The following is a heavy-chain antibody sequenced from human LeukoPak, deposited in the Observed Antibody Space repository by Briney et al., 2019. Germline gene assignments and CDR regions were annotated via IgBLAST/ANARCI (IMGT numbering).Heavy chain of an antibody. CDR2: ISGGGANA. CDR1: GFPLRSYA. V-gene: IGHV3-23*01. Sequence: GGSLRLSCAASGFPLRSYAMNWVRQAPGKGLEWVSVISGGGANAHYADSVKGRFTISRDNSKSTAFLQMNSLRVEDTAVYYCAKSRRGVIIDESDYWGQGTLVTVSS. D-gene: IGHD3-10*01. J-gene: IGHJ4*02. CDR3: AKSRRGVIIDESDY.